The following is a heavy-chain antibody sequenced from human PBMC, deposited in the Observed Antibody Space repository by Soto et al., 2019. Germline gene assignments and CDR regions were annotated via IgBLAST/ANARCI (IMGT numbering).Heavy chain of an antibody. CDR2: IKQDGSEK. V-gene: IGHV3-7*01. D-gene: IGHD3-16*02. CDR3: ARIPIGYYYYYYMDV. J-gene: IGHJ6*03. CDR1: GFTFSSYW. Sequence: GGSLRLSCAASGFTFSSYWMSWVRQAPGKGLEWVANIKQDGSEKYYVDSVKGRFTISRDNAKNSLYLQMNSLRAEDTAVYYCARIPIGYYYYYYMDVWGKGTTVTVSS.